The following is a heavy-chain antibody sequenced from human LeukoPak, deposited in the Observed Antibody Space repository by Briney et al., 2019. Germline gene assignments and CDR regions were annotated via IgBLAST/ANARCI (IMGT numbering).Heavy chain of an antibody. V-gene: IGHV4-34*01. Sequence: SETLSLPCDVSGGSFSGYFWNWIRQPPGKGLEYIGEINHGGATILNPSLKSRVTISIDTSRNQFSLKLSSVTAADTAVYYCARGRESYYGNSGYSFGRYFDYWGQGTLVTVSS. CDR2: INHGGAT. CDR3: ARGRESYYGNSGYSFGRYFDY. D-gene: IGHD3-22*01. J-gene: IGHJ4*02. CDR1: GGSFSGYF.